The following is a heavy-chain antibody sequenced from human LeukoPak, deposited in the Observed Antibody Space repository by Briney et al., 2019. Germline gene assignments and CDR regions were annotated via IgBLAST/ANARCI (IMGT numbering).Heavy chain of an antibody. CDR1: GYTFTKYY. Sequence: ASVKVSCRASGYTFTKYYMHWVRQAPGQGLEWMGIISPSGGSTSYAQKFQGRVTMTRDTATSTVYMELSSLRSEDTAVYYCARDIGATIGEAFDCWGQGTLVTVSS. D-gene: IGHD3-10*01. CDR3: ARDIGATIGEAFDC. J-gene: IGHJ4*02. V-gene: IGHV1-46*01. CDR2: ISPSGGST.